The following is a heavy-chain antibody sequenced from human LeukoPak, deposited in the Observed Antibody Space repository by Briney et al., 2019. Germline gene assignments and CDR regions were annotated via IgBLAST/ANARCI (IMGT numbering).Heavy chain of an antibody. J-gene: IGHJ4*02. CDR1: GGSINSNNYY. D-gene: IGHD3-3*01. CDR2: IYSSGSA. Sequence: SETLSLTCTVSGGSINSNNYYWGWIRQPPGKGLEWIGGIYSSGSAYYNPSLKSRVTISVDTSKNQFSLRLSSLTAADTAVYYCQSRYLEWLLEYWGQGTLVTVSS. V-gene: IGHV4-39*01. CDR3: QSRYLEWLLEY.